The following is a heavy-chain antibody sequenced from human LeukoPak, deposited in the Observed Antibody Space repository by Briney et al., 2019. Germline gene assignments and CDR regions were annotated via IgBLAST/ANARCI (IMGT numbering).Heavy chain of an antibody. Sequence: VASVKVSCKASGGTFSSYAISWVRQAPGQGLEWIGRIIPILGIANYAQKFQGRVTITADKSTSTAYMELSSLRSEDTAVYYCASLSYYYGSGSYTDYWGQGTLVTVSS. CDR2: IIPILGIA. CDR1: GGTFSSYA. CDR3: ASLSYYYGSGSYTDY. V-gene: IGHV1-69*04. D-gene: IGHD3-10*01. J-gene: IGHJ4*02.